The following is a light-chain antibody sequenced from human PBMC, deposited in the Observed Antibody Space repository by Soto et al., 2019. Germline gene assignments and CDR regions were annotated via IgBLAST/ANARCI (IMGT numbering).Light chain of an antibody. CDR2: AAS. Sequence: DIQMPQSPSSVSASVGDRVTITCRASQGISSRLAWYQQKPGKAPHLLIYAASRLQSGVPSRFSGTGSGTDFTLTISSLQPEDFAIYYCQQADSFPLTFGGGTKVEVK. CDR1: QGISSR. CDR3: QQADSFPLT. J-gene: IGKJ4*01. V-gene: IGKV1-12*01.